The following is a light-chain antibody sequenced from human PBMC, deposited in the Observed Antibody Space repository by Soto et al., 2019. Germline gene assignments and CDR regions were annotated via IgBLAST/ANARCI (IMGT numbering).Light chain of an antibody. CDR1: HSVSSSF. Sequence: EIVLTQSPGTLSLSPGERATLSCRASHSVSSSFLAWYQQRPRQAPRLLIYGASSRATGIPDRFSGSGSGTDVTRTSSRLEPEDSAVYYCQQYDSSPITFGQGTRLEIK. J-gene: IGKJ5*01. CDR3: QQYDSSPIT. V-gene: IGKV3-20*01. CDR2: GAS.